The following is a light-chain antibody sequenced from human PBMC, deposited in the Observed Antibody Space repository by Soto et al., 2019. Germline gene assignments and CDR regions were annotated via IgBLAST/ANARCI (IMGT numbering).Light chain of an antibody. Sequence: DIQMTQSPSSLSASVGDRVTITCRASQSISTYLNWYQQKAGLAPKLLIYAASSLQSGVPSRFSGSGSGTDFTLTISSLQPEDFAVYYCQLYGGSHMFSFGQGTKLEIK. CDR3: QLYGGSHMFS. CDR1: QSISTY. CDR2: AAS. V-gene: IGKV1-39*02. J-gene: IGKJ2*01.